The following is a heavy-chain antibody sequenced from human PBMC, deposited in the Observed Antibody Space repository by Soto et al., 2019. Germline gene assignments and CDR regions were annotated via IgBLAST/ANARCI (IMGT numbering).Heavy chain of an antibody. D-gene: IGHD3-3*01. CDR1: GGSISSGNFS. J-gene: IGHJ2*01. CDR3: ARVKVGDLFRFNWFFDL. CDR2: IFHTGST. V-gene: IGHV4-30-2*01. Sequence: SETLSLTCTVSGGSISSGNFSWTWIRQPPGKGLEWIAYIFHTGSTFYNSSLKPRVSISVDRSKNRFSLKLKSVTETDTAVYYCARVKVGDLFRFNWFFDLWGRGTLVTVSS.